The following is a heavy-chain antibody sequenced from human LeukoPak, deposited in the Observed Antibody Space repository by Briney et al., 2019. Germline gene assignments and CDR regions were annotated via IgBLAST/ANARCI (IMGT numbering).Heavy chain of an antibody. V-gene: IGHV3-74*01. CDR3: ARAGSNIVVVPNWSDP. CDR2: INPDGSTT. Sequence: GGSLRLSCAASGFTFSNYWMHWVRQDPGKGLVWVSFINPDGSTTNYADSVKGRFTISRDNAKNSLYLQMNSLRAEDTAVYYCARAGSNIVVVPNWSDPWGQGTLVTVSS. J-gene: IGHJ5*02. CDR1: GFTFSNYW. D-gene: IGHD2-2*01.